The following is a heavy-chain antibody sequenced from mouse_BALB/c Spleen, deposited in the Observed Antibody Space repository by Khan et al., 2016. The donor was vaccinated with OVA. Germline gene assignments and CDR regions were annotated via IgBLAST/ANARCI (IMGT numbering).Heavy chain of an antibody. CDR3: ARNYDYDEGLAY. V-gene: IGHV2-2*02. D-gene: IGHD2-4*01. Sequence: QVQLQQSGPGLVQPSQSLSITCTVSGFSLTTYGVHWVRQSPRKGLEWLGVIWSGGSTDYNAPFISRLSISKDSSKSQVFFKMNSLQVNDTAIYDCARNYDYDEGLAYWGQGTLVTVSA. J-gene: IGHJ3*01. CDR2: IWSGGST. CDR1: GFSLTTYG.